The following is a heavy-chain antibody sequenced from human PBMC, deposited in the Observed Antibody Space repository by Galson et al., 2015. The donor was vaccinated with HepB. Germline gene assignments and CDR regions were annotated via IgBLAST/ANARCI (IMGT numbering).Heavy chain of an antibody. J-gene: IGHJ3*02. CDR1: GFTFSNVW. CDR2: IKSKIDGGTT. CDR3: TGRGTADYGAFDI. D-gene: IGHD4-17*01. Sequence: SLRLSCAASGFTFSNVWMTWVRQAPGKGLEWVGRIKSKIDGGTTDYGAPVKGRFTISRDDSKRTVYLQMNSLKTEDTAVYYCTGRGTADYGAFDIWGQGTMVTVSS. V-gene: IGHV3-15*01.